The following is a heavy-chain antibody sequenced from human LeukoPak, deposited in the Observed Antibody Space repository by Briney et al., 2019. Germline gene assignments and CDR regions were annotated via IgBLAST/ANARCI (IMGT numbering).Heavy chain of an antibody. J-gene: IGHJ4*02. CDR1: GFTFSNYS. Sequence: GGSLRLSCAASGFTFSNYSMNWVRQAPGKGLEWVSYISSGSRTIYYADSVKGRFTISRDNAKNSLYLQMNSLRAEDTAVYYCARDWGNWDFDYWGQGTLVIVSS. V-gene: IGHV3-48*01. CDR2: ISSGSRTI. D-gene: IGHD1-1*01. CDR3: ARDWGNWDFDY.